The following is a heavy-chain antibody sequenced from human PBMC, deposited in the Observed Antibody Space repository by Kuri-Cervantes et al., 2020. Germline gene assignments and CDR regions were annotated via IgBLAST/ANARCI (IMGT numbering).Heavy chain of an antibody. V-gene: IGHV4-34*01. D-gene: IGHD4-17*01. J-gene: IGHJ6*03. CDR2: INHSGST. Sequence: SETLSLTCAVYGGSFSGYYWSWIRQPPGKGLEWIGEINHSGSTNYNPSLKNRVTISVDTSKNQFSLKLSSVTAADTAVYYCAREFSRTVTLGYYYYMDVWGKGTTVTVSS. CDR3: AREFSRTVTLGYYYYMDV. CDR1: GGSFSGYY.